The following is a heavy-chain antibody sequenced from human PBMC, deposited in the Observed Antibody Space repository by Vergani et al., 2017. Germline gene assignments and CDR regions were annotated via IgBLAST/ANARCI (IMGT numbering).Heavy chain of an antibody. J-gene: IGHJ3*02. CDR1: GFTFDDYA. V-gene: IGHV3-43*02. D-gene: IGHD4-23*01. Sequence: EVQLVESGGGVVQPGGSLRLSCAASGFTFDDYAMHWVRQAPGKGLEWVSLISGDGGSTYYADSVKGRFTISRVNSKNSLYLQMNSLRTEDTALYYCAKDMTLNGGNSGFAFDIWGQGTMVTVSS. CDR3: AKDMTLNGGNSGFAFDI. CDR2: ISGDGGST.